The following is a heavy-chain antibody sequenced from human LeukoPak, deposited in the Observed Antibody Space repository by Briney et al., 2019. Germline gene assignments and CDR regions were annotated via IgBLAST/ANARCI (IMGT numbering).Heavy chain of an antibody. V-gene: IGHV3-48*01. J-gene: IGHJ4*02. CDR1: GFTFSSYG. D-gene: IGHD3-16*01. Sequence: GRSLRLSCAASGFTFSSYGMHWVRQAPGKGLEWISYISGSSSTIYYADSVKGRFTISRDNAKNSLYLQMNSLRAEDTAVYYCARDSNPGWGRPFDYWGQGTLVTVSS. CDR3: ARDSNPGWGRPFDY. CDR2: ISGSSSTI.